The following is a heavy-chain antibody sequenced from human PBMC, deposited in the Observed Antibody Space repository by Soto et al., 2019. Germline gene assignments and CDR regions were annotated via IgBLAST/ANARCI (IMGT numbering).Heavy chain of an antibody. V-gene: IGHV2-70*04. Sequence: SGPTLVNPTQTLTLTCTFSGFSLSTSGMRVSWIRQPPGKALEWLARIDWDDDKFYSTSLKTRLTISKDTSKNQVVLTMTNMDPVDTATYYCARITRFSYGMDVWGQGTTVTVSS. J-gene: IGHJ6*02. CDR1: GFSLSTSGMR. D-gene: IGHD3-3*01. CDR2: IDWDDDK. CDR3: ARITRFSYGMDV.